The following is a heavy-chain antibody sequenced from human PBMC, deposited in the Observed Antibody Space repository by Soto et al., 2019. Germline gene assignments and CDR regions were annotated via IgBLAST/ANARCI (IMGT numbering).Heavy chain of an antibody. D-gene: IGHD2-2*01. V-gene: IGHV1-18*04. CDR2: ISAYDGNT. J-gene: IGHJ4*02. Sequence: QVQLLQSGAEVKKPGASVKVSCKASGYTSTTYGINWVRQAPGQGLEWMGWISAYDGNTNYVQKLQGRLTMTTDTSSSTAYMELRSLRSDDTAMYYCATTPEGYCSSTSCPLDYWGLGTPVTVSS. CDR1: GYTSTTYG. CDR3: ATTPEGYCSSTSCPLDY.